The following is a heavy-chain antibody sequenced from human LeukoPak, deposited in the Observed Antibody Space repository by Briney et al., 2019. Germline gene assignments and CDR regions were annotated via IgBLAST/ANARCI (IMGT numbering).Heavy chain of an antibody. D-gene: IGHD6-13*01. CDR3: ARDRGSSWYVDY. Sequence: ASVKVYCKTSGHSFTSYYIHWVRQAPGQGLECLGWINPSSGGTEFEQKFQGRVTMTGDTSISTAYMELSRLRSDDTSVYYCARDRGSSWYVDYWGQGTLVTVSS. CDR2: INPSSGGT. CDR1: GHSFTSYY. V-gene: IGHV1-2*02. J-gene: IGHJ4*02.